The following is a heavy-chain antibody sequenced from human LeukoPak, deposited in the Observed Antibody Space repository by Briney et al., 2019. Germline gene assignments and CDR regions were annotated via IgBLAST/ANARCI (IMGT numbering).Heavy chain of an antibody. Sequence: GGSLRLSCAASGFTFSSYWMTWVRQAPGKGLEWVANIKQDGSEKYYVDSVKGRFTISRDNADNSLYLQMNSLRVDDPAVYYCARGPQWLLVGSIDYWGQGTLVTVSS. CDR1: GFTFSSYW. CDR3: ARGPQWLLVGSIDY. V-gene: IGHV3-7*01. D-gene: IGHD3-22*01. J-gene: IGHJ4*02. CDR2: IKQDGSEK.